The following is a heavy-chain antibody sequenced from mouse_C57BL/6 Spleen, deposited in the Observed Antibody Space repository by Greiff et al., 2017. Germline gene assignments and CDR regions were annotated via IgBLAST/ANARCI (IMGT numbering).Heavy chain of an antibody. J-gene: IGHJ4*01. CDR3: ARGSNYYGSSYAMDY. CDR2: IDPEDGET. D-gene: IGHD1-1*01. CDR1: GFNIKDYN. Sequence: EVQLVESGAELVKPGASVKLSCTASGFNIKDYNMHRVKQRTEQGLEWIGRIDPEDGETKYAPKFQGKATITADTSSNTAYLQLSSLTSEDTAVYYCARGSNYYGSSYAMDYWGQGTSVTVSS. V-gene: IGHV14-2*01.